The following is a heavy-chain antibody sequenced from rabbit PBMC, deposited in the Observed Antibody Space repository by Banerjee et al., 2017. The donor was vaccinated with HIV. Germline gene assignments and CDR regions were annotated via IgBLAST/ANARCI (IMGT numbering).Heavy chain of an antibody. CDR2: IDPIFGDT. J-gene: IGHJ4*01. CDR3: ARDRSDAGDGYASFGL. V-gene: IGHV1S7*01. D-gene: IGHD6-1*01. Sequence: QLKETGGGLVQPGGSLKLFCKASGFDFSSYGVRWVRQAPGKGLEWIGYIDPIFGDTYYASWVNGRFAISSHNAQNTLYLQLNSLTAADTATYFCARDRSDAGDGYASFGLWGPGTLVTVS. CDR1: GFDFSSYG.